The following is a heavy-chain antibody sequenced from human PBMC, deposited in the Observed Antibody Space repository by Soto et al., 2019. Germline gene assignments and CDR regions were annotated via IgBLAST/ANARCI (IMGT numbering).Heavy chain of an antibody. CDR1: GFTFSSYW. CDR2: INSDGSST. CDR3: AREAGVMEVIGGGIDY. V-gene: IGHV3-74*01. D-gene: IGHD1-26*01. J-gene: IGHJ4*02. Sequence: EVQLVESGGGLVQPGGSLRLSCAASGFTFSSYWMHWVRQAPGKGLVWVSRINSDGSSTSYADSVKGRFTISRDNAKNTLYLQMNRLRAEDTAVYYCAREAGVMEVIGGGIDYWGQGTLVTVSS.